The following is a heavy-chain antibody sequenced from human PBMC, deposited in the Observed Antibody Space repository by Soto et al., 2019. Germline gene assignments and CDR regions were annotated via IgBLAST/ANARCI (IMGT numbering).Heavy chain of an antibody. CDR3: ARAISGYVT. V-gene: IGHV1-3*04. J-gene: IGHJ4*02. Sequence: ASVKVSCKASGITFSTYAIHWVRQAPGQGLEWMGWINTGNGDTRYSQKFQGRVTLTRDTSASTTYMDLSSLRSEDTAIYYCARAISGYVTWGQGTLVTVSS. D-gene: IGHD5-12*01. CDR2: INTGNGDT. CDR1: GITFSTYA.